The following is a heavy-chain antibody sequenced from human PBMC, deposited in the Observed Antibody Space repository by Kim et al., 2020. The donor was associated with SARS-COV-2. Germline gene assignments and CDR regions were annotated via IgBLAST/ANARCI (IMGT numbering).Heavy chain of an antibody. V-gene: IGHV3-30*18. D-gene: IGHD6-13*01. CDR3: AKDLKSSSWYFRGRVDAFDI. J-gene: IGHJ3*02. CDR2: ISYDGSNK. CDR1: GFTFSSYG. Sequence: GGSLRLSCAASGFTFSSYGMHWVRQAPGKGLEWVAVISYDGSNKYYADSVKGRFTISRDNSKNTLYLQMNSLRAEDTAVYYCAKDLKSSSWYFRGRVDAFDIWGQGTMVTVSS.